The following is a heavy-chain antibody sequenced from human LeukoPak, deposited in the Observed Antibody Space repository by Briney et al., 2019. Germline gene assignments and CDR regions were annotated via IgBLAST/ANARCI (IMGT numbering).Heavy chain of an antibody. CDR1: GFTFSSYA. J-gene: IGHJ4*02. Sequence: PGGSLRLSCAASGFTFSSYAMSWVRQAPGKGLEWVSAISGSGGSTYYADSVKGRFTISRDNSKNTLYLQMNSLRAEDTAVYYCSGSSSKLAVIHFDYWGQGTLVTVSS. CDR3: SGSSSKLAVIHFDY. V-gene: IGHV3-23*01. D-gene: IGHD6-6*01. CDR2: ISGSGGST.